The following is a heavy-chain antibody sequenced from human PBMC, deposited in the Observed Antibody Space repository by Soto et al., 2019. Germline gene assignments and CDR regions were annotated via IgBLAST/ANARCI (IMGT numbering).Heavy chain of an antibody. CDR2: IYYSGST. J-gene: IGHJ6*03. CDR1: GGSISSYY. Sequence: SETLSLTCTVSGGSISSYYWSWIRQPPGKGLEWIGYIYYSGSTNYNPSLKSRVTISVDTSKNQFSLKLSSVTAADTAVYYCARVARGAFEEDYYYMDVWGKGTTVTVSS. V-gene: IGHV4-59*08. CDR3: ARVARGAFEEDYYYMDV.